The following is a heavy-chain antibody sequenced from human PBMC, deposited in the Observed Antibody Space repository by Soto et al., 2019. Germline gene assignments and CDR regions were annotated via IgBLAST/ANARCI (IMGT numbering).Heavy chain of an antibody. V-gene: IGHV4-4*02. J-gene: IGHJ3*02. D-gene: IGHD3-10*01. CDR1: GASIPSTNW. CDR3: ARVWGGAFDI. CDR2: IYHSGST. Sequence: SGTLYLTCAIVGASIPSTNWWSWVRQPPGKGLEWIGEIYHSGSTNYNPSLKSRVTISVDKSKNQFSLKLSSVAAADTAVYYCARVWGGAFDIWGQGTMVT.